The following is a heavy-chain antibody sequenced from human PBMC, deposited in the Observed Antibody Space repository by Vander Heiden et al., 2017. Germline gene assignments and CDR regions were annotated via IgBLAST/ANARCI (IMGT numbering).Heavy chain of an antibody. Sequence: QVQLVEPGGGLVKPGGSLRPSCDASGFHFRYYYLSSNRQAPGKGLEWVSYISSSGSTIYYADSVKGRFTISRDNAKNSLYLQMNSLRAEDTAVYYCARVGYDYVWGTPYYFDYWGQGTLVTVSS. CDR2: ISSSGSTI. J-gene: IGHJ4*02. D-gene: IGHD3-16*01. CDR1: GFHFRYYY. CDR3: ARVGYDYVWGTPYYFDY. V-gene: IGHV3-11*01.